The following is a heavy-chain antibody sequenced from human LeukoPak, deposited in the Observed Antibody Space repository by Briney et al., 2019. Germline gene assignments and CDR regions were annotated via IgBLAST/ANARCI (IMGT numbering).Heavy chain of an antibody. J-gene: IGHJ6*03. CDR3: AKWALLFGSSWEIDYYYMDV. D-gene: IGHD6-13*01. Sequence: PGGSLRLSCAASGFTFSSYGMHWVRQAPGKGLEWVAFIRYDGSNKYYVDSVKGRFTISRDNSKNTLYLQMNSLRAEDTAVYYCAKWALLFGSSWEIDYYYMDVWGKGTTVTVSS. CDR2: IRYDGSNK. V-gene: IGHV3-30*02. CDR1: GFTFSSYG.